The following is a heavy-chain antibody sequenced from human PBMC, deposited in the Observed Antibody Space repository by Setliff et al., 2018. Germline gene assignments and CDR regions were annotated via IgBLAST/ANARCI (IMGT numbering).Heavy chain of an antibody. CDR3: ARVPRFTDTRNAFDI. Sequence: SETLSLTCAVSGGSISSSNWWSWVRQPPGKGLEWIGEIYHSGSTNYNPSLKSRVTISVDKSKNQFSLKLSSVTAADTAVYYCARVPRFTDTRNAFDIWGQGTMVTVSS. CDR1: GGSISSSNW. D-gene: IGHD5-18*01. CDR2: IYHSGST. V-gene: IGHV4-4*02. J-gene: IGHJ3*02.